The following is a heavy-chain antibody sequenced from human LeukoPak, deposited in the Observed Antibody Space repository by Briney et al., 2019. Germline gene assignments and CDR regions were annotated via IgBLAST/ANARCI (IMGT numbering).Heavy chain of an antibody. Sequence: GGSLRLSCAASGFTFSSYRMSWVRQAPGKGLEWVAKIKQDGSEKYYVDSVKGRFTIARDNAKNSLFLQMNSLRAEDTAVYYCASGLMYYDSGPIWGQGTMVTVSS. CDR1: GFTFSSYR. CDR2: IKQDGSEK. D-gene: IGHD3-22*01. V-gene: IGHV3-7*02. J-gene: IGHJ3*02. CDR3: ASGLMYYDSGPI.